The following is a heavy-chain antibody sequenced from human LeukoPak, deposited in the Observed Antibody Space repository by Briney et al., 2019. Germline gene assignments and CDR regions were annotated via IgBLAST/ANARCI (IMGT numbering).Heavy chain of an antibody. Sequence: ASVKVSCKASGYTFTGYYMHWVRQAPGQGLEWMGWISAYNGNTNYAQRLQGRVTMTTDTSTTTAYMELRSLTSDDTAMYYCARDRATTVTKSFAFDIWGQGTMVTVSS. CDR3: ARDRATTVTKSFAFDI. V-gene: IGHV1-18*04. CDR1: GYTFTGYY. J-gene: IGHJ3*02. CDR2: ISAYNGNT. D-gene: IGHD4-17*01.